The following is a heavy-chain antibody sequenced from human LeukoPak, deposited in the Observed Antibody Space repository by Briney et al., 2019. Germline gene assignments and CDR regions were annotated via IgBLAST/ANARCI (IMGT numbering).Heavy chain of an antibody. D-gene: IGHD2-2*01. CDR3: VLSWSSTSPDSDPYCGMDV. J-gene: IGHJ6*04. Sequence: GGSLRLSGSASGFTFSSYAMHWVRQAPGKGLEYVSAISSNGGSTYYADSVKGRFTISRDNSKNTLYLQMSSLRAEDTAVYYCVLSWSSTSPDSDPYCGMDVWGKGTTVTVSS. CDR1: GFTFSSYA. V-gene: IGHV3-64D*06. CDR2: ISSNGGST.